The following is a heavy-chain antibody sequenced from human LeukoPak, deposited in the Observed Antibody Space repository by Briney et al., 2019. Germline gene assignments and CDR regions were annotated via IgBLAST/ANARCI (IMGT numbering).Heavy chain of an antibody. D-gene: IGHD2-2*01. CDR3: ARLVVPAARAYYYYYMDV. Sequence: SETLSLTCTVSGGSINNYYWSWIRQPPGKGLEWIGYIYYSGSTNYNPSLKSRVTISVDTSKNQFSLKLSSVTAADTAVYYCARLVVPAARAYYYYYMDVWGKGTTVTVSS. CDR1: GGSINNYY. J-gene: IGHJ6*03. CDR2: IYYSGST. V-gene: IGHV4-59*08.